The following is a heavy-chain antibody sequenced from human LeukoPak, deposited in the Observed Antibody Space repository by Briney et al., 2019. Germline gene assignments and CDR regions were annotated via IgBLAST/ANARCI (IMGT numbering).Heavy chain of an antibody. D-gene: IGHD6-19*01. V-gene: IGHV4-34*01. CDR1: GGSFSGYY. J-gene: IGHJ4*02. CDR3: ARHPRKAVAGTGRGGLDY. CDR2: INHSGST. Sequence: PSETLSLTCAVYGGSFSGYYWSWIRQPPGKGLEWIGEINHSGSTNYNPSLKSRVTISVDTSKNQFSLKLSSVTAADTAVYYCARHPRKAVAGTGRGGLDYWGQGTLVTVPS.